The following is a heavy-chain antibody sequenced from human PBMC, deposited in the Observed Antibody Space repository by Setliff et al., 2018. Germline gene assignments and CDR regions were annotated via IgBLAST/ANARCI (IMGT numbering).Heavy chain of an antibody. J-gene: IGHJ4*02. V-gene: IGHV4-34*01. CDR1: GGSFSGYY. CDR2: INHSGST. Sequence: PSETLSLTCAVYGGSFSGYYWSWIRQPPGKGLEWIGEINHSGSTNYNPSLKSRVTIPVDTSKNQFSLKLSSVTAADTAVYYCARGLPYYDILTGYYRTPPDYWGQGTLVTVSS. D-gene: IGHD3-9*01. CDR3: ARGLPYYDILTGYYRTPPDY.